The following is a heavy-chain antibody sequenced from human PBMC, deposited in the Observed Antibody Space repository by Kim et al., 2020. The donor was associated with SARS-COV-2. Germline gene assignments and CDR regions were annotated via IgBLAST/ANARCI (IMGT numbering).Heavy chain of an antibody. Sequence: GGSLRLSCAASGFTFSSYGMHWVRQAPGKGLEWVAVIWYDGSNKYYADSVKGRFTISSDNSKNTLYLQMNSLRAEDTAVYYCARGELELRGGNWFDPWGQGTLVTVSS. V-gene: IGHV3-33*01. CDR2: IWYDGSNK. D-gene: IGHD1-7*01. J-gene: IGHJ5*02. CDR3: ARGELELRGGNWFDP. CDR1: GFTFSSYG.